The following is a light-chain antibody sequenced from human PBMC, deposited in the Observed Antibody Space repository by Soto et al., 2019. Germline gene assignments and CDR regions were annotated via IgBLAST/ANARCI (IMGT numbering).Light chain of an antibody. J-gene: IGKJ2*01. CDR3: QQYNSYPFT. CDR1: QSISSW. CDR2: DAS. V-gene: IGKV1-5*01. Sequence: DIQMTQSPSTLSASVGDRVTITCRASQSISSWLAWYQQKPGKAPKLLIYDASSLESGVPSRFSGSGSGTEFTLTIGSLQPDDFAPYYCQQYNSYPFTFGQGTNLDIK.